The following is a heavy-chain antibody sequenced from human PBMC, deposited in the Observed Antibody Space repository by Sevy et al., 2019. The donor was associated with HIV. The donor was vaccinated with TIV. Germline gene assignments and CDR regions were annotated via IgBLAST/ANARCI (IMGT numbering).Heavy chain of an antibody. Sequence: SETLSLTCTVSGGSISSSSYYWGWIRQPPGKGLEWIGSIYYSGSTYYNPSLKSRVTISVDMSKNQFSLKLSSVTAADTAVYYCARSSTYYYDSSGYYPDAFDIWGQGTMVTVSS. CDR3: ARSSTYYYDSSGYYPDAFDI. J-gene: IGHJ3*02. CDR1: GGSISSSSYY. V-gene: IGHV4-39*01. D-gene: IGHD3-22*01. CDR2: IYYSGST.